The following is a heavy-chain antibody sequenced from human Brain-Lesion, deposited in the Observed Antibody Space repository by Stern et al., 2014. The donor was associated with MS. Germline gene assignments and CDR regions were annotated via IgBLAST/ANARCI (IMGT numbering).Heavy chain of an antibody. CDR3: ARDQRGITIFGVVTDYYYLGMDV. D-gene: IGHD3-3*01. CDR1: GYIFTGYY. CDR2: IKPNTGGT. V-gene: IGHV1-2*02. Sequence: QVQLVQSGAEVKKPGASVKVSCKTSGYIFTGYYIHWVRQAPGQGLEWMAWIKPNTGGTKHAQKFQGRVPMSRDTSISTAYVELSSLTSDDTAVYYCARDQRGITIFGVVTDYYYLGMDVWGQGTTVTVSS. J-gene: IGHJ6*02.